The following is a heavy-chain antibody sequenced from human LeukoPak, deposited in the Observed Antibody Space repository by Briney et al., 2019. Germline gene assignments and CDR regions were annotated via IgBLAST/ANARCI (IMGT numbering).Heavy chain of an antibody. V-gene: IGHV4-61*02. CDR1: GGSISSGSYY. CDR3: ARVAHYYYMDV. J-gene: IGHJ6*03. Sequence: PSQTLSLTCTVSGGSISSGSYYWSWIRQPAGKGLEWIGRICTSGSTNYNPSLKSRVTISVDTSKNQFSLKLSSVTAADTAVYYCARVAHYYYMDVWGKGTTVTVSS. CDR2: ICTSGST.